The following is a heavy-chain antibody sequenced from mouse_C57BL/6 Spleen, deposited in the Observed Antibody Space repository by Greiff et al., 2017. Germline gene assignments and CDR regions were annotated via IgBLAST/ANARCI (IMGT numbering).Heavy chain of an antibody. CDR2: IYPGSGNT. D-gene: IGHD1-1*01. CDR3: AFYYYGSSYAGY. CDR1: GYSFASYY. V-gene: IGHV1-66*01. J-gene: IGHJ2*01. Sequence: VQLQQSGPELVKPGASVKISCKASGYSFASYYIHWVKQRPGQGLEWIGWIYPGSGNTKYTEKFKGKATLTADTSSSTAYMQLSSLTSEDSAVYYCAFYYYGSSYAGYWGQGTTLTVSS.